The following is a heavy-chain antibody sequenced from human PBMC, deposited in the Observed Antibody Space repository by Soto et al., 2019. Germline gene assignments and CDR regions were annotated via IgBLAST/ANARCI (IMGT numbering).Heavy chain of an antibody. V-gene: IGHV4-39*01. J-gene: IGHJ4*02. CDR3: VSQRTSVLTQAYFDY. CDR1: GGSVSNSNYY. CDR2: VYYRGRS. D-gene: IGHD2-8*01. Sequence: SSETLSLTCTVSGGSVSNSNYYWGWIRQTPGKGLEWIGSVYYRGRSYSKSSVKSRVTISVDTSKNQFSLNLNSVTASDTAVYYCVSQRTSVLTQAYFDYWGPGALVTVSS.